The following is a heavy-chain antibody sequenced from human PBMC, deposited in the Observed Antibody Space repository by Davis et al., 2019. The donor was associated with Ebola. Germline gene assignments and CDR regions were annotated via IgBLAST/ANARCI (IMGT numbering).Heavy chain of an antibody. Sequence: PAGSLTLSCAASGFTFSNYWMTWVRQAPGKGLEWVANIKQDGSAKHYVGSVKGRFTTSRDNTKNSLYLQMDSLRAEDTAVYYCTRHINWAFDYWGQGTLVTVSS. J-gene: IGHJ4*02. CDR3: TRHINWAFDY. V-gene: IGHV3-7*01. CDR2: IKQDGSAK. D-gene: IGHD1-1*01. CDR1: GFTFSNYW.